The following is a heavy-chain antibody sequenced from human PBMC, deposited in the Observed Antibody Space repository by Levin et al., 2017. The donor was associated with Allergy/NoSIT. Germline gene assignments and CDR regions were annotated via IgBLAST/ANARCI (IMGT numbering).Heavy chain of an antibody. Sequence: GGSLRLSCAASGFTLGNYWMSWVRQAPGKGLEWVASIKQDGDEKYYVDSVKGRFTISRDNAKNSLYLQMNNLRAEDTAVYYCARDRGGYDYWGQGTLVTASS. J-gene: IGHJ4*02. CDR3: ARDRGGYDY. D-gene: IGHD4-23*01. V-gene: IGHV3-7*01. CDR2: IKQDGDEK. CDR1: GFTLGNYW.